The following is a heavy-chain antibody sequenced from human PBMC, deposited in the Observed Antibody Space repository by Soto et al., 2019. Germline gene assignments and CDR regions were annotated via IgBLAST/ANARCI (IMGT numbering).Heavy chain of an antibody. Sequence: PGGSLRLSCAASGFTFSSYAMSWVRQAPGKGLEWVSAISGSGGSTYYADSVKGRFTISRDNSKNTLYLQMNSLRAEDTAVYYCAKDDHSSGWYYPDYWGQGTLVTVSS. V-gene: IGHV3-23*01. CDR2: ISGSGGST. J-gene: IGHJ4*02. CDR3: AKDDHSSGWYYPDY. CDR1: GFTFSSYA. D-gene: IGHD6-19*01.